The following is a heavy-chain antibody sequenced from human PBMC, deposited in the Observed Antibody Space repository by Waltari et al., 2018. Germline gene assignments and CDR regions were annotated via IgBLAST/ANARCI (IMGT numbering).Heavy chain of an antibody. CDR1: GFLFSSHG. CDR3: AKDGDYSLTEYDAFDV. V-gene: IGHV3-30*02. J-gene: IGHJ3*01. CDR2: IGFDGNKV. D-gene: IGHD4-4*01. Sequence: QVQLVESGGGVVQPGGSLRLSCAASGFLFSSHGMHWVRQAPGKGRDGGAFIGFDGNKVCDADSVRGRVTISVDNSQNILYLQMHSLRPEDSGLYFCAKDGDYSLTEYDAFDVWGQGTVVTVSP.